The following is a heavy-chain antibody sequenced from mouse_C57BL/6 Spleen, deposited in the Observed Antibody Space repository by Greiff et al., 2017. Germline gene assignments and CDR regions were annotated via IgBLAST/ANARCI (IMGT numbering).Heavy chain of an antibody. D-gene: IGHD1-1*01. CDR3: ARGEYYGSSSFDY. Sequence: EVKLVESGGGLVKPGGSLKLSCAASGFTFSDYGMHWVRQAPEKGLEWVAYISSGSSTIYYADTVKGRFTISRDNAKNTLFLQMTSLRSEDTAMYYCARGEYYGSSSFDYWGQGTTLTVSS. CDR1: GFTFSDYG. CDR2: ISSGSSTI. J-gene: IGHJ2*01. V-gene: IGHV5-17*01.